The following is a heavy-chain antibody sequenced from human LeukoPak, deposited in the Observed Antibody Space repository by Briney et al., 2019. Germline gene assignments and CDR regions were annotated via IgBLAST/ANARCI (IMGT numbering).Heavy chain of an antibody. D-gene: IGHD2-15*01. CDR1: GFSFSSYG. J-gene: IGHJ4*02. CDR3: ARDPGFSVAR. V-gene: IGHV3-48*01. Sequence: GGSLRLCCATSGFSFSSYGMNWVRQAPGKGLEWVAYIGGWSSPKDYAGSVQGRFTISRDNARNSLYLEMNNLRVEDTAVYYCARDPGFSVARWGPGSLVIVSS. CDR2: IGGWSSPK.